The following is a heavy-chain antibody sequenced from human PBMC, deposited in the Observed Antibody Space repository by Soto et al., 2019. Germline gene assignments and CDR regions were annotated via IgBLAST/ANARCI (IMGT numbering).Heavy chain of an antibody. CDR2: TRNKAYSYTT. CDR3: ARAISSGWCCFDY. V-gene: IGHV3-72*01. CDR1: GFTFSDHS. Sequence: EVQLVESGGGLVQPGGSLRLSCAASGFTFSDHSMDWVRQAPGKGLEWVGRTRNKAYSYTTQYAASVKDRFTISRDDSKNSLYLQMNSLKTEDTAVYYCARAISSGWCCFDYWGRGTLVTVSS. D-gene: IGHD6-19*01. J-gene: IGHJ4*02.